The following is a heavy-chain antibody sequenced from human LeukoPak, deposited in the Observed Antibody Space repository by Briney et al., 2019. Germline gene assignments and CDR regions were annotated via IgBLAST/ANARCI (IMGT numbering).Heavy chain of an antibody. CDR1: GFTFSSYA. Sequence: GGSLRLSCAASGFTFSSYAMSWVRQAPRKGLEWVSAISGSGGSTYYADSVKGRFTISRDNAKNSLYLQMNSLRAEDTAVYYCARDKAAAGTTYWGQGTLVTVSS. D-gene: IGHD6-13*01. V-gene: IGHV3-23*01. CDR2: ISGSGGST. J-gene: IGHJ4*02. CDR3: ARDKAAAGTTY.